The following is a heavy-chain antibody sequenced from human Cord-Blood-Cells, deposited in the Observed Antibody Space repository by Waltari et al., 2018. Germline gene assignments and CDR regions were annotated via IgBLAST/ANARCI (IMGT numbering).Heavy chain of an antibody. D-gene: IGHD3-22*01. CDR3: ASAYYYDSSGYYYYGMDV. CDR1: GFTFSSYW. CDR2: INSDGSSP. Sequence: EVQLVESGGGLVQPGGSLRLSCAASGFTFSSYWMHWVRQAPGKGLVWVSRINSDGSSPSYADSVKVRFTISRDTAKNPLYLQMISLRAEDTAVYYCASAYYYDSSGYYYYGMDVWGQGTTVTVSS. V-gene: IGHV3-74*01. J-gene: IGHJ6*02.